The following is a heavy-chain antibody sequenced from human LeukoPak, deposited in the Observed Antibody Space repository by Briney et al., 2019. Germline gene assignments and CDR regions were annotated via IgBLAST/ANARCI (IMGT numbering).Heavy chain of an antibody. D-gene: IGHD6-19*01. CDR3: AKIGDSGWFPDY. V-gene: IGHV1-2*02. J-gene: IGHJ4*02. Sequence: ASVKVSCKASGYTFAGYYMHWVRQAPGQGLEWMGWINPNSGGTNSAQKFQGRVTMTRDTSIGTAYMELSSLRSDDTAVYYCAKIGDSGWFPDYWGQGTLVTVSS. CDR2: INPNSGGT. CDR1: GYTFAGYY.